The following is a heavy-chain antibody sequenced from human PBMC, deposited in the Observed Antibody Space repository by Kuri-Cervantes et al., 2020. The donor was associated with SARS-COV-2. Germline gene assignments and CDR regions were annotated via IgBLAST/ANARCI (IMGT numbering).Heavy chain of an antibody. D-gene: IGHD2-2*02. V-gene: IGHV3-15*01. CDR3: TTDLPNPTYPRYYYYYYGMDV. Sequence: GESLKISFAASGFTFSNAWMSWVRQAPGKGLEWVGRIKSKTDGGTTDYAAPVKGRFTISRDDSKNTLYLQMNSLKTEDTAVYYCTTDLPNPTYPRYYYYYYGMDVWGQGTTVTVSS. CDR1: GFTFSNAW. CDR2: IKSKTDGGTT. J-gene: IGHJ6*02.